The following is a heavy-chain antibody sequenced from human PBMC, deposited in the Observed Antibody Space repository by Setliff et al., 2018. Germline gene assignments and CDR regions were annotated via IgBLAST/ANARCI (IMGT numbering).Heavy chain of an antibody. CDR3: ARDGISWLMWFDP. CDR1: GYTFTSYG. D-gene: IGHD3-16*01. J-gene: IGHJ5*02. Sequence: ASVKVSCKASGYTFTSYGISWVRQAPGQGLEWMGWISAYNGNTNYAQKLQGRVTMTRDTSISTAYMELSSLRSDDTAVYYCARDGISWLMWFDPWGQGTLVTVSS. V-gene: IGHV1-18*01. CDR2: ISAYNGNT.